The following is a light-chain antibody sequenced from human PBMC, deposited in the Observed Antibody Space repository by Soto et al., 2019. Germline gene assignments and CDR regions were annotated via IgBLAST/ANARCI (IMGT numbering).Light chain of an antibody. V-gene: IGKV3-15*01. CDR1: LSVYSS. Sequence: EIVMTQSPATLSVSPGERATLSCRASLSVYSSLAWYQQRPGQAPRLLIYGASTRATGIPARFSGSGSGTEFTLTISSLQSEDFAVYYCQQYNNWPPWTFGQGTKVDIK. J-gene: IGKJ1*01. CDR3: QQYNNWPPWT. CDR2: GAS.